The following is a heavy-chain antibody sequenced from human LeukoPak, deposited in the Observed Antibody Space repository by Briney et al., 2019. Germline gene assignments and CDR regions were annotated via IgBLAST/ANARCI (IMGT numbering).Heavy chain of an antibody. Sequence: GASVKVSCKSSGYTFTGYYMHWVRQAPGQGLEWMGWINPNSGGTNYAQGFQGRVTMTRDTSISTAYMELSRLTSDDTAVYYCARDSAVLRENAFDIWGQGTMVTVSS. J-gene: IGHJ3*02. CDR2: INPNSGGT. D-gene: IGHD2-2*01. CDR1: GYTFTGYY. CDR3: ARDSAVLRENAFDI. V-gene: IGHV1-2*02.